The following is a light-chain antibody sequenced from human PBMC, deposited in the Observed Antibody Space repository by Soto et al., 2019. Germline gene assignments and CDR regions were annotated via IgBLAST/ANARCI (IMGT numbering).Light chain of an antibody. CDR1: QSVSSGY. CDR2: QTS. Sequence: DIVLTQSPGTLDFSPGERATPSCRASQSVSSGYLAWYQHRPGQAPRLLIYQTSIRAAGIPARFSASGSGTDFTLTISDVQPEDFALYYCHQRQSWPRTFGQGTKVDIK. V-gene: IGKV3D-20*02. CDR3: HQRQSWPRT. J-gene: IGKJ1*01.